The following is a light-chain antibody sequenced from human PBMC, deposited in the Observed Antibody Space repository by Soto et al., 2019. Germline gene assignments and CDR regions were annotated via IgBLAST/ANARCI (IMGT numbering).Light chain of an antibody. CDR2: AAS. Sequence: DIQMTQSPSSVSASVGDRVTITCRASQSISSYLNWYQQKPGKAPKLLIYAASSLQSGVPLRFSGSGSGTDFTLTISSLQPEDFATYYCQQSYSTPPWTFGQGTKVDI. J-gene: IGKJ1*01. CDR1: QSISSY. CDR3: QQSYSTPPWT. V-gene: IGKV1-39*01.